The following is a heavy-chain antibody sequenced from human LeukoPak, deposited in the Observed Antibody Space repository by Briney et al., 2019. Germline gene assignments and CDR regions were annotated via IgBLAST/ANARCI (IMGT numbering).Heavy chain of an antibody. Sequence: SETLSLTCTVSGGSISSYYWSWIRQPPGKGLEWIGYIYYSGSTNYNPSLKSRVTISVDTSKNQFSLKLSFVTAADTAVYYCARVYSSSWDWFDPWGQGTLVTVSS. CDR3: ARVYSSSWDWFDP. CDR2: IYYSGST. D-gene: IGHD6-13*01. J-gene: IGHJ5*02. V-gene: IGHV4-59*01. CDR1: GGSISSYY.